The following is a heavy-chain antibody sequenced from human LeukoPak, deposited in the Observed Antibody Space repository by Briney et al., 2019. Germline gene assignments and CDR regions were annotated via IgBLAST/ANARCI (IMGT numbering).Heavy chain of an antibody. D-gene: IGHD5-18*01. CDR2: IIPIFGTA. CDR1: GGTFISYA. Sequence: SVKVSCKASGGTFISYAISWVRQAPGQGLKWMGGIIPIFGTANYAQKFQGRVTITADESTSTAYMELSSLRSEDTAVYYCARDPGYSYGMDVWGQGTTVTVSS. V-gene: IGHV1-69*13. CDR3: ARDPGYSYGMDV. J-gene: IGHJ6*02.